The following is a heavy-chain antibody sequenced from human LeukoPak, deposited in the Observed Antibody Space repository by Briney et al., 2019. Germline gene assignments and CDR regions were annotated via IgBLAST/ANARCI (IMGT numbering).Heavy chain of an antibody. CDR3: VRHDGRGGATMGALDS. CDR2: IYYGRTT. Sequence: SETLSLTCTVSTDSISSSSHHWGWIRQSPGRGLEWIGSIYYGRTTYYNPSLNSRVAISVVTSKNQFSLQLNSVTAADTAVYYCVRHDGRGGATMGALDSWGQGSLVTVSS. CDR1: TDSISSSSHH. J-gene: IGHJ4*02. D-gene: IGHD5-12*01. V-gene: IGHV4-39*01.